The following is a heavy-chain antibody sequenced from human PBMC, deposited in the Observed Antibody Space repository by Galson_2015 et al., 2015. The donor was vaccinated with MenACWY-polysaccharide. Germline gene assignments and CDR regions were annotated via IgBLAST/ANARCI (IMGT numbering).Heavy chain of an antibody. V-gene: IGHV3-23*01. CDR2: ISGSGGAT. D-gene: IGHD3-22*01. CDR3: AKGGGFYDTSGYWN. J-gene: IGHJ4*02. CDR1: GFTFSSYA. Sequence: LRLSCAASGFTFSSYAMSWVRQAPGTGLERVSAISGSGGATYYIDSVKGRFTISRDNSKNTVYLQMNSLRAEDTAIYYCAKGGGFYDTSGYWNWGQGTLVTVSS.